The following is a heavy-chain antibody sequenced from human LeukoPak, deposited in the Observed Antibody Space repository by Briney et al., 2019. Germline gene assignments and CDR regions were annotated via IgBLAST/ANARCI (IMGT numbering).Heavy chain of an antibody. CDR2: FDPEDGET. D-gene: IGHD4-23*01. V-gene: IGHV1-24*01. CDR3: ARAHNYGGNYYYYYYMDV. CDR1: GYTLTALS. Sequence: GASVKVSCKVSGYTLTALSMHWVRQAPGKGLEWMGGFDPEDGETIYAQKFQGRVTMTEDTSTDTAYMELRSLRSDDTAVYYCARAHNYGGNYYYYYYMDVWGKGTTVTVSS. J-gene: IGHJ6*03.